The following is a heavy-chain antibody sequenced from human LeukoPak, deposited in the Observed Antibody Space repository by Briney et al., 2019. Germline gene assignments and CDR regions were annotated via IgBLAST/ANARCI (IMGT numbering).Heavy chain of an antibody. CDR2: IYYSGST. V-gene: IGHV4-59*01. Sequence: SETLSLTCTVSGGSISSYYWSWIRQPPGKGLEWIGYIYYSGSTNYNPSLKSRVTISVDTSKNQFSLKLSSVTAADTAVYHCARNMLSGSGSYYTYEFDYWGQGTLVTVSS. D-gene: IGHD3-10*01. J-gene: IGHJ4*02. CDR1: GGSISSYY. CDR3: ARNMLSGSGSYYTYEFDY.